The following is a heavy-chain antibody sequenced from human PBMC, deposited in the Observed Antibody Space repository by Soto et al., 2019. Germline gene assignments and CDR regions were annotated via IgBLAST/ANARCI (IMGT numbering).Heavy chain of an antibody. CDR1: GGSISSGGYS. J-gene: IGHJ4*02. V-gene: IGHV4-30-2*01. CDR3: VRVPDY. CDR2: IYHSGST. Sequence: QLQLQESGSGLVKPSQTLSLTCAVSGGSISSGGYSWSWIRQPPGKGLDWIGYIYHSGSTYYNPXLXSXATISVDRSKNQFSLKLSSVTAADTAVYYCVRVPDYWGQGTLVTVSS.